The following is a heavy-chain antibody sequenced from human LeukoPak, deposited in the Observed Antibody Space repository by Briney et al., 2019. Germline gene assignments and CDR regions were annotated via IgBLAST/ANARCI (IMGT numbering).Heavy chain of an antibody. CDR2: ISYDGSNK. CDR1: GFTFSSNA. CDR3: AREGSDWWDY. V-gene: IGHV3-30*12. Sequence: GGSLRLSCAASGFTFSSNAMHWVRQAPGKGLEWVAVISYDGSNKYYADSVKGRFTISRDNAKNSLYLQMNSLRDEDTAVYYCAREGSDWWDYWGQGTLVTVSS. D-gene: IGHD2-8*02. J-gene: IGHJ4*02.